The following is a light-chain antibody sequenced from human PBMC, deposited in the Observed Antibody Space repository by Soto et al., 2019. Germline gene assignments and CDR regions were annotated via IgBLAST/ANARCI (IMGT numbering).Light chain of an antibody. V-gene: IGKV3-20*01. CDR3: QQYGDSLFT. CDR2: GAS. CDR1: QSVSSTY. J-gene: IGKJ2*01. Sequence: VLTRSPGTLSLSPGERATLSCRCSQSVSSTYLAWYQHRPGQAPRLLIYGASRKATGIPDRFSGSGSGTDFTLTISRLEREDFAVYYCQQYGDSLFTFGRGTKVDI.